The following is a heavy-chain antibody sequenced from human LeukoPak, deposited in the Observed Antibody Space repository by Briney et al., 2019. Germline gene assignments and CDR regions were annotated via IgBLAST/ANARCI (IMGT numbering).Heavy chain of an antibody. Sequence: ASVTVSCKASGYTFTDYYMHWVRQAPGQGLEWMGIINTSGGHTNYAQKFQGRVSTTRDTSTGTLYMDLSSLRFEDTAVYYCARGLERLDSNNYLSFAFDIWGQGTMVTVS. V-gene: IGHV1-46*01. CDR2: INTSGGHT. CDR1: GYTFTDYY. J-gene: IGHJ3*02. CDR3: ARGLERLDSNNYLSFAFDI. D-gene: IGHD4-11*01.